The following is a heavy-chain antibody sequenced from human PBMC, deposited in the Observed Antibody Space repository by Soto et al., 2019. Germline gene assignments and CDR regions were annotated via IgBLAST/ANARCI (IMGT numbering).Heavy chain of an antibody. J-gene: IGHJ4*02. CDR3: ARDYYDTSGHFEF. CDR2: IYYSGDT. D-gene: IGHD3-22*01. CDR1: GGSISSGGYY. Sequence: SETLSLTCTVSGGSISSGGYYWSWIRQHPGKGLEWIGYIYYSGDTYYNPSLRSRVTLSVDTSQNQFSLKLSSVTAADTAVYYCARDYYDTSGHFEFWGQGTLVTVSS. V-gene: IGHV4-31*03.